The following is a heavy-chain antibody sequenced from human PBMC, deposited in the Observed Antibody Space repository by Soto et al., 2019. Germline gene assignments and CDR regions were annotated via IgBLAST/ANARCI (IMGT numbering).Heavy chain of an antibody. CDR1: GFTVSNNY. J-gene: IGHJ4*02. V-gene: IGHV3-53*01. D-gene: IGHD3-10*01. CDR3: ARHPGGGGY. Sequence: EVQLVESGGGLIQPGGSLRLSCAVSGFTVSNNYMSWVRQAPGKGLEGVSVIYSGGYTAYGDSVKGRFTISRDNSKNTPFSQMNRLGAVDPAVVCCARHPGGGGYWGQGTLVTVSS. CDR2: IYSGGYT.